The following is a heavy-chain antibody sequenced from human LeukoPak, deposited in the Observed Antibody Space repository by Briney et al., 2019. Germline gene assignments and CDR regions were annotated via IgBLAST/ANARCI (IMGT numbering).Heavy chain of an antibody. D-gene: IGHD3-22*01. CDR3: ARGVTYYYDSSGYYSLVY. CDR2: ISAYNGNT. CDR1: GYTFTSYG. V-gene: IGHV1-18*01. Sequence: ASVKVSCKASGYTFTSYGISWVRQAPGQGLEWMGWISAYNGNTNYAQKLQGRVTMTTGTSTSTAYMELRSLRSDDTAVYYCARGVTYYYDSSGYYSLVYWGQGTLVTVSS. J-gene: IGHJ4*02.